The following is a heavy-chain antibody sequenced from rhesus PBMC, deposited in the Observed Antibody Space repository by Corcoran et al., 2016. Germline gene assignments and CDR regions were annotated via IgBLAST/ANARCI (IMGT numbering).Heavy chain of an antibody. CDR3: ATVAAPASCDY. J-gene: IGHJ4*01. CDR1: GYTFTAYS. CDR2: VDPEDGEA. V-gene: IGHV1-111*02. Sequence: EVQLVQSGAEVKKPGASVKISCKASGYTFTAYSLPWVRQAPGKGLEWMGRVDPEDGEAIHAQKFQDRVTITADTSTDTAYMELSSLRSEDTAVYYCATVAAPASCDYWGQGVLVTVSS. D-gene: IGHD4-29*01.